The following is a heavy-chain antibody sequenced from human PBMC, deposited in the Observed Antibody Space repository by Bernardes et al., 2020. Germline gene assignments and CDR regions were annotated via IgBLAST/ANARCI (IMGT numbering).Heavy chain of an antibody. V-gene: IGHV3-74*03. CDR1: GFTFSSYC. CDR2: INSDGSST. CDR3: ARAGSGGNWFDP. Sequence: GGSLRLSCAASGFTFSSYCMHWVRQAPGKGLVWVSRINSDGSSTKYADSVKGRFTISRDNAKNTLYLQMNSLRAEDTAVYYCARAGSGGNWFDPWGQGTLVTVSS. D-gene: IGHD1-26*01. J-gene: IGHJ5*02.